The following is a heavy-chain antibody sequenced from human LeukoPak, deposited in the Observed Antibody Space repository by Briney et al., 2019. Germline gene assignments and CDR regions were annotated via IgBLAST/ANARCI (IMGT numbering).Heavy chain of an antibody. CDR2: ISSSSSYI. CDR1: GFTFSSYS. CDR3: ASGGQAYGMDV. D-gene: IGHD3-10*01. Sequence: GGSLRLSCAASGFTFSSYSMNWVRQAPGKGLEWVSSISSSSSYIYYADSVKGRFTISRDNTKNSLYLQMNSLRAEGTAVYYCASGGQAYGMDVWGQGTTVTVSS. J-gene: IGHJ6*02. V-gene: IGHV3-21*01.